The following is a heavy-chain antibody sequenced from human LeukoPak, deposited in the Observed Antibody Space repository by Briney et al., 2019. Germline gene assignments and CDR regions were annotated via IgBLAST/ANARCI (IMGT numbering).Heavy chain of an antibody. Sequence: SETLSLTCSVSGVSISTYYWSWIRQPPGKGLEWIGFIYYSGSTNYNPSLRSRVTISVDTSKNQFSLKLTSVTAADTAVYYCAREVVASQGHIDYWGQGTLVTVSS. D-gene: IGHD2-15*01. CDR1: GVSISTYY. J-gene: IGHJ4*02. CDR2: IYYSGST. V-gene: IGHV4-59*01. CDR3: AREVVASQGHIDY.